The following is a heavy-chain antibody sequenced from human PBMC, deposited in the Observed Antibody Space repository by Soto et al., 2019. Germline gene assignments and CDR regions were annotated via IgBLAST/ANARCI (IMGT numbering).Heavy chain of an antibody. Sequence: PSETLSLTCDVSGYSITSGYYWGWIRQPPGKGLEWLGSISYSGQMFYKSSLASRISIAVDTSKNQFSLRLTSVSAADTALYYCTRGAGAPWVRFDYWGQGSQVTVS. V-gene: IGHV4-38-2*01. CDR3: TRGAGAPWVRFDY. CDR2: ISYSGQM. J-gene: IGHJ4*02. D-gene: IGHD3-22*01. CDR1: GYSITSGYY.